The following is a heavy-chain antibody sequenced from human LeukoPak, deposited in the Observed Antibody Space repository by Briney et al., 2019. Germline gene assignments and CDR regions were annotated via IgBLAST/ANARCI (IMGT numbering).Heavy chain of an antibody. D-gene: IGHD3-10*01. Sequence: GGSLRLSCSASGFTFSTYAMHWVRQAPRKGLEYVSTITSGGSTYYADSVKGRFTISRDNSKNTLYLQMSSLRAEDTAVYYCVKYYYGSGSNDYWGQGTLVTVSS. J-gene: IGHJ4*02. CDR1: GFTFSTYA. CDR3: VKYYYGSGSNDY. V-gene: IGHV3-64D*06. CDR2: ITSGGST.